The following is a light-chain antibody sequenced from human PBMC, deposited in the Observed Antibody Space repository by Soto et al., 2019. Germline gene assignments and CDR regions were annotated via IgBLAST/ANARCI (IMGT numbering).Light chain of an antibody. V-gene: IGLV2-14*01. CDR1: SSDVGGYKY. Sequence: QSALTQPASVSGSPGQSITISCTGTSSDVGGYKYVSWYQQHPGKVPKLIIYEVTNRPSGVSDRFSGSKSGNTASLTISGLQAEDEADYYCSSYTSISLVVFGGGT. J-gene: IGLJ2*01. CDR3: SSYTSISLVV. CDR2: EVT.